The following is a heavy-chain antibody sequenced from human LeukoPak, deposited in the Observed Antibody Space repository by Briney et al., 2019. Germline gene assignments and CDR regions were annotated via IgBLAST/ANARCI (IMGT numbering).Heavy chain of an antibody. D-gene: IGHD6-6*01. V-gene: IGHV1-18*01. CDR1: GYTFTSYG. CDR3: ARALIEYSSSPTSYYMDV. CDR2: ISAYNGNT. J-gene: IGHJ6*03. Sequence: ASVKVSCKASGYTFTSYGISWVRQAPGQGLEWMGWISAYNGNTNYAQKLQGRVTMTTDTSTSTAYMELRSLRSDDTAVYYCARALIEYSSSPTSYYMDVWGKGTTVTVSS.